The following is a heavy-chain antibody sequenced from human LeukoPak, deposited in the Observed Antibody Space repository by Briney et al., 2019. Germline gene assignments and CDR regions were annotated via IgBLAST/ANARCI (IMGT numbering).Heavy chain of an antibody. CDR2: ISSSGRSI. D-gene: IGHD3-3*01. V-gene: IGHV3-11*04. J-gene: IGHJ3*02. CDR3: ARDQGKYTIFGVVIILHDAFDI. CDR1: GFTFSDYY. Sequence: GGSLRLSCAASGFTFSDYYMTWIRQAPGKGLEWISYISSSGRSINYADSVKGRFTISRDNAKNSLYLQMNSLRAEDTAVYYCARDQGKYTIFGVVIILHDAFDIWGQGTMVTVSS.